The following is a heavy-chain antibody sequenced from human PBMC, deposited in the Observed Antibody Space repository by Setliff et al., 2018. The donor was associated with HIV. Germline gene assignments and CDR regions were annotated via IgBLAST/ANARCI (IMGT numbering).Heavy chain of an antibody. CDR2: IIPIFGTA. J-gene: IGHJ4*02. CDR1: GGTFSSYA. V-gene: IGHV1-69*05. Sequence: GASVKVSCKASGGTFSSYAISWVRQAPGQGLEWMGGIIPIFGTANYAQKFQGRVTITTDESTSTAYVELSSLRSEDTAVYYCARGESDVLGDTAMGPFGYWGQGTLVTVSS. D-gene: IGHD5-18*01. CDR3: ARGESDVLGDTAMGPFGY.